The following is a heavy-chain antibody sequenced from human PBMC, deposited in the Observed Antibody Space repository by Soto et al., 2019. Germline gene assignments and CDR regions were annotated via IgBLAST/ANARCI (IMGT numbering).Heavy chain of an antibody. CDR1: GGSVSSSSYS. J-gene: IGHJ3*01. D-gene: IGHD3-10*01. Sequence: SETLSLTCTVSGGSVSSSSYSWGWIRQSPGKGLEWIGTIYSSENTYYNPSLLSRVTISVDTSKNEFSLRLGSVTAADTAIYYCARGDRGGFDLRGHGTMVTVSS. CDR2: IYSSENT. V-gene: IGHV4-39*01. CDR3: ARGDRGGFDL.